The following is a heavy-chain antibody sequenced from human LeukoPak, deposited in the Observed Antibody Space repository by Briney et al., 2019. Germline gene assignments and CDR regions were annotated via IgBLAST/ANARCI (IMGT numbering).Heavy chain of an antibody. CDR2: ISYDGSNK. Sequence: PGGSLRLSRAASGFTFSSYGMHWVRQAPGKGLEWVAVISYDGSNKYYADSVKGRFTISRDNSKNTLYLQMNSLRAEDTAVYYCAKAEVDVSIRGCPDYWGQGTLVTVSS. D-gene: IGHD2-15*01. CDR3: AKAEVDVSIRGCPDY. V-gene: IGHV3-30*18. J-gene: IGHJ4*02. CDR1: GFTFSSYG.